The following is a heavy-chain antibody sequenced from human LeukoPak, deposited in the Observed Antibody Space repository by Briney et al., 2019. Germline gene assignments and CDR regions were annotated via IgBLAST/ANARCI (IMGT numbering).Heavy chain of an antibody. J-gene: IGHJ4*02. CDR3: ARHFSFYYILTGSPPDY. D-gene: IGHD3-9*01. V-gene: IGHV3-7*03. CDR2: ITQDGSEK. Sequence: GGSLRLSCAASGFTFSSYWMSWVRQAPGKGLEWVANITQDGSEKYYVDSVKGRFTISRDNAKNSLYLQMNSLRAEDTAVYYFARHFSFYYILTGSPPDYWGQGTLVAVSS. CDR1: GFTFSSYW.